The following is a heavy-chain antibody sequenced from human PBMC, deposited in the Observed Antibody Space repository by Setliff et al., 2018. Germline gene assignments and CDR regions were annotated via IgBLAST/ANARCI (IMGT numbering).Heavy chain of an antibody. CDR2: IYTSGST. CDR1: GGSISSGSYY. Sequence: PSETLSLTCTVSGGSISSGSYYWSWIRQPAGKGLEWIGHIYTSGSTNYNPSLKSRVTISVDTSKNQFPLKLSSVTAADTAVYYCARDAAFGVAPKYYYGMDVWGQGTTVTVS. CDR3: ARDAAFGVAPKYYYGMDV. D-gene: IGHD3-3*01. J-gene: IGHJ6*02. V-gene: IGHV4-61*09.